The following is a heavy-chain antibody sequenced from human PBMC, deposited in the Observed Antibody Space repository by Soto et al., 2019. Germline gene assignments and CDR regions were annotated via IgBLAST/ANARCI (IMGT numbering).Heavy chain of an antibody. J-gene: IGHJ3*02. V-gene: IGHV3-30-3*01. D-gene: IGHD5-18*01. CDR1: GFTFSSYA. Sequence: ESGGGVVQPGRSLRLSCAASGFTFSSYAMHWVRQAPGKGLEWVAVISYDGSNKYYADSVKGRFTISRDNSKNTLYLQMNSLRAEDTAVYYCATSSYGHRFDAFDIWGQGTMVTVSS. CDR3: ATSSYGHRFDAFDI. CDR2: ISYDGSNK.